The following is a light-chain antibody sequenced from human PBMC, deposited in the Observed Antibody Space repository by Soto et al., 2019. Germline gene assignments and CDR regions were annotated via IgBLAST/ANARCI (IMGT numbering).Light chain of an antibody. CDR2: AAS. J-gene: IGKJ1*01. CDR3: QQSYITPWT. Sequence: DIQMTQSPSSLSTSVGDRVTITCRASQSISNYLNWYQQKPGKVPKLLMYAASRLQSGVPSRFSGSGSGTAFTLTISSLQPEDFATYYCQQSYITPWTFGLGTKVEIK. V-gene: IGKV1-39*01. CDR1: QSISNY.